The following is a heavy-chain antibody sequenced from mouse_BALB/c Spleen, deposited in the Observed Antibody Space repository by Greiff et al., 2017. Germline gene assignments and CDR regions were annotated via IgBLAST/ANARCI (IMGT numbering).Heavy chain of an antibody. CDR2: IYPGRGIT. CDR1: GYTFTSYW. J-gene: IGHJ4*01. D-gene: IGHD2-12*01. CDR3: SLLYLYAMDY. V-gene: IGHV1-55*01. Sequence: QVHVKQPGAELVKPGASVKMSCKASGYTFTSYWINWVKQRPGQGLEWIGDIYPGRGITNYNEKFKSKATLTLDTSSSTAYMQLSSLTSEDSAVYYCSLLYLYAMDYWGQGTTVTVSS.